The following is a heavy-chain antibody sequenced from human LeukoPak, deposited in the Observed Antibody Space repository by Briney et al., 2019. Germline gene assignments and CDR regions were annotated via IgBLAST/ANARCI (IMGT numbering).Heavy chain of an antibody. J-gene: IGHJ4*02. CDR3: AKGYGSGSYLDY. CDR2: IRYDGSNK. D-gene: IGHD3-10*01. CDR1: VFTFSSYG. Sequence: PGGSLRLSCAASVFTFSSYGMHWARQAPGKWLEGVAFIRYDGSNKYYADSVKGRFTISRDNSKNTLYLQMNSRRAEDTAVYYCAKGYGSGSYLDYWGQGTLVTVSS. V-gene: IGHV3-30*02.